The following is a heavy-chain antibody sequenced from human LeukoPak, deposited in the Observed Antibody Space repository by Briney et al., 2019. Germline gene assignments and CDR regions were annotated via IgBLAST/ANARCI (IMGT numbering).Heavy chain of an antibody. Sequence: PSETLSLTCAVYGGSFSGYYWSWIRQPPGKGLEWIREINHSGSTNYNPSLKSRVTISVDTSKNQFSLKLSSVTAADTAVYYCARVLSAYDSISTGLFDYWGQGTLVTVSS. CDR1: GGSFSGYY. V-gene: IGHV4-34*01. D-gene: IGHD3-22*01. CDR3: ARVLSAYDSISTGLFDY. CDR2: INHSGST. J-gene: IGHJ4*02.